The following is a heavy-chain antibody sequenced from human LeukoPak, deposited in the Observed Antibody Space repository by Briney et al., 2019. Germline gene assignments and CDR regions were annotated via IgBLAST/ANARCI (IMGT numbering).Heavy chain of an antibody. D-gene: IGHD3-10*01. CDR2: IYSGGST. Sequence: GGSLRLSCAASGFTVSSNYMSWVRQAPGKGLEWVSVIYSGGSTYYADSVKGRFTISRDNSKNTLYLQMNSLRAEDTAVYYCTRDRDYYGSGTEFDYWGQGTLVTVSS. CDR3: TRDRDYYGSGTEFDY. J-gene: IGHJ4*02. V-gene: IGHV3-53*01. CDR1: GFTVSSNY.